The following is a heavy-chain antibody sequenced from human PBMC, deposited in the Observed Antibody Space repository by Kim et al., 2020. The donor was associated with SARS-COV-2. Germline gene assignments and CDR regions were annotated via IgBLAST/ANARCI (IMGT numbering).Heavy chain of an antibody. J-gene: IGHJ4*02. D-gene: IGHD6-6*01. V-gene: IGHV3-30*02. Sequence: ANSVKGRFTISRDNSKNTLYLPMNSLRAEDTAVYYCAKESEYSSSYFDYWGQGTLVTVSS. CDR3: AKESEYSSSYFDY.